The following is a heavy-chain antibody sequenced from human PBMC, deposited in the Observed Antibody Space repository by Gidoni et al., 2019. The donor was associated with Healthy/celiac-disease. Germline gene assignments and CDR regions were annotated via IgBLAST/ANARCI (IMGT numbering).Heavy chain of an antibody. J-gene: IGHJ3*02. V-gene: IGHV1-46*01. CDR3: AALVGVVNGLDAFDI. Sequence: QVQLVQSGAEVKKPGASVKVSCKASGYTFTSYYMHWVRQAPGQGLEWMGISNPSGGSTSYAQKFQGRVTMTRDTSTSTVYMELSSLRSEDTAVYYCAALVGVVNGLDAFDIWGQGTMVTVSS. CDR2: SNPSGGST. CDR1: GYTFTSYY. D-gene: IGHD2-15*01.